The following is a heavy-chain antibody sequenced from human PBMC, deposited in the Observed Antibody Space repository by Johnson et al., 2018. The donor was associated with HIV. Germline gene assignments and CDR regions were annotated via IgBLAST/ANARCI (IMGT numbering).Heavy chain of an antibody. D-gene: IGHD3-22*01. CDR1: GFTFSSYG. V-gene: IGHV3-30*18. CDR2: ISYDGTNE. CDR3: ANLVADYDSSGEQPNDAFDI. Sequence: QVQLVESGGGVVQPGRSLRLSCAASGFTFSSYGIHWVRQAPGKGLEWVAVISYDGTNEYYAESVKGRFTISRDNSKNTLYLQMDSLRVEDTAVYYCANLVADYDSSGEQPNDAFDIWGQGTMVTVSS. J-gene: IGHJ3*02.